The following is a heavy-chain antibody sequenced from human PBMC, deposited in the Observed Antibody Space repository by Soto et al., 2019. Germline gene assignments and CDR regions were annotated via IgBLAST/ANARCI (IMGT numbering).Heavy chain of an antibody. CDR3: ARLGWGNGDSDY. D-gene: IGHD2-21*01. Sequence: QLQLQGSGPGLVKSSETLSLTCTVSGASINKSNYFWGWIRQPRGKGLEWVGSILYSGTASYNSSLKSRVTISVDTSKNQFSLKLSSVTAADTAVYYCARLGWGNGDSDYWGQGTLVTVSA. CDR1: GASINKSNYF. CDR2: ILYSGTA. V-gene: IGHV4-39*01. J-gene: IGHJ4*02.